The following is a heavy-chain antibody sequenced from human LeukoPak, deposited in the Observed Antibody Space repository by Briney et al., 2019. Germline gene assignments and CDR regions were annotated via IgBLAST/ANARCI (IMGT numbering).Heavy chain of an antibody. CDR3: ARDRGYYDSSGYYYPGNWFDP. CDR2: IYTSGST. CDR1: GGSISSGGYS. Sequence: SETLSLTCAVSGGSISSGGYSWSWIRQPAGKGLEWIGRIYTSGSTDYNPSLKSRVTMSVDTSKNQFSLKLSSVTAADTAVYYCARDRGYYDSSGYYYPGNWFDPWGQGTLVTVSS. D-gene: IGHD3-22*01. V-gene: IGHV4-61*02. J-gene: IGHJ5*02.